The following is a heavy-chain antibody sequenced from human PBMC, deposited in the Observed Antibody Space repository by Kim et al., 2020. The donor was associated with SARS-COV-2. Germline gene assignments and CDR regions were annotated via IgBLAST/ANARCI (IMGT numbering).Heavy chain of an antibody. J-gene: IGHJ5*02. D-gene: IGHD2-2*01. V-gene: IGHV4-61*02. Sequence: SETLSLTCTVSGGSISSGSYYWSWIRQPAGKGLEWIGRIYTSGSTNYNPSLKSRVTISVDTSKNQFSLKLSSVTAADTAVYYCARVVPAAKGWFDPWGQGTLVTVSS. CDR3: ARVVPAAKGWFDP. CDR2: IYTSGST. CDR1: GGSISSGSYY.